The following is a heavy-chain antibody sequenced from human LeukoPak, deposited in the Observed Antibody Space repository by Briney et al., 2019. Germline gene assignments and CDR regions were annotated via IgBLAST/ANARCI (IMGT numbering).Heavy chain of an antibody. CDR2: INEDGSGK. V-gene: IGHV3-7*01. CDR1: GYTFSNYW. CDR3: ARDDGDV. Sequence: GGSLRLSCVSSGYTFSNYWMKWVRQAPGKGLEWVASINEDGSGKFSVGSVKDRITISRDNTRNSLDLQINSLTVEDTAIYYCARDDGDVWGTGTTVTVSS. J-gene: IGHJ6*04.